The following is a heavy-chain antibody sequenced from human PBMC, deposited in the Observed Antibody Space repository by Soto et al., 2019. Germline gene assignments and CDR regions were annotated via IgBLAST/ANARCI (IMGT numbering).Heavy chain of an antibody. CDR3: ARTKVTIFGVANGWFDP. CDR2: INAGNGST. J-gene: IGHJ5*02. V-gene: IGHV1-3*01. CDR1: GYTFTSYA. Sequence: GASVKVSCKATGYTFTSYAMHWVRQAPGQRLEWMGWINAGNGSTKYSQKFQGRVTITRDTSASTAYMELSSLRSEDTAVYYCARTKVTIFGVANGWFDPWGQGTLVTVSS. D-gene: IGHD3-3*01.